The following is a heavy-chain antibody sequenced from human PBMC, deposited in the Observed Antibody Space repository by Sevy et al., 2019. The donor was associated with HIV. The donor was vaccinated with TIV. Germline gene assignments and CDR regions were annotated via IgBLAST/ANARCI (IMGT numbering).Heavy chain of an antibody. CDR1: GFTFSSYA. Sequence: GGSLRLSCAASGFTFSSYAMSWVRQAPGKGLEWVSAISGSGGSTYYADSVKGRFTISRDNSKNTLYLQMNSLRAEDTVVYYCAKDGGGAYYDILTGYFNLGGFDYWGQGTLVTVSS. J-gene: IGHJ4*02. CDR3: AKDGGGAYYDILTGYFNLGGFDY. CDR2: ISGSGGST. V-gene: IGHV3-23*01. D-gene: IGHD3-9*01.